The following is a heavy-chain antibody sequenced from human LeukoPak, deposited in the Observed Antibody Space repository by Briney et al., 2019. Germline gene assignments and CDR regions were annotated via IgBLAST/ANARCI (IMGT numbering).Heavy chain of an antibody. J-gene: IGHJ4*02. CDR1: GYTFTSYA. D-gene: IGHD2-15*01. Sequence: ASVKVSCKASGYTFTSYAMHWVRQAPGQRLEWMGWINAGNGNTKYSQKFQSRVTITRDTSASTAYMELSSLRSEDTAVYYCARAFDTVANGDSWGQGNLVTVSS. CDR2: INAGNGNT. CDR3: ARAFDTVANGDS. V-gene: IGHV1-3*01.